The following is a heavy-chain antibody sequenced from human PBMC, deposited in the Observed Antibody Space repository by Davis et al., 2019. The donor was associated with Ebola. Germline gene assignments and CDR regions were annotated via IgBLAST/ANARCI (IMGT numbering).Heavy chain of an antibody. Sequence: ASVKVSCKASGYTFTGYYMHWVRQALGQGLEWMGRINPNSGGTNYAQKFQGRVTMTRDTSISTAYMELSRLRSDDTAVYYCARTYGGNSASDYWGQGTLVTVSS. J-gene: IGHJ4*02. D-gene: IGHD4-23*01. V-gene: IGHV1-2*06. CDR3: ARTYGGNSASDY. CDR2: INPNSGGT. CDR1: GYTFTGYY.